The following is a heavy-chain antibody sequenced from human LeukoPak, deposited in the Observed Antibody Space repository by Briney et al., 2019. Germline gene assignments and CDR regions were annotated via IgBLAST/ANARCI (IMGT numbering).Heavy chain of an antibody. CDR2: ISGSGGST. Sequence: GGSLRLSCAASGFTFSSYAMSWVRQAPGKGLEWVSAISGSGGSTYYADSVKGRFTISRDNSKNTLYLQMNSLRAEDTAVYYCAKADMDRYCSSTSCYIPDYWGQGTLVTVSS. CDR1: GFTFSSYA. D-gene: IGHD2-2*02. CDR3: AKADMDRYCSSTSCYIPDY. J-gene: IGHJ4*02. V-gene: IGHV3-23*01.